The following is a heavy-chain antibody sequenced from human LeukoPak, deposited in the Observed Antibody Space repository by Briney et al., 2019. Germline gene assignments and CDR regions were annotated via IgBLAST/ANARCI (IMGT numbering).Heavy chain of an antibody. V-gene: IGHV4-59*01. J-gene: IGHJ3*02. CDR3: ARDLTTTYAFDI. CDR2: IYYSGST. D-gene: IGHD1-1*01. Sequence: PETLSLTCTASGGSISSYYWSWIRQPPRKGLEWIGYIYYSGSTNYNPSLKSRVTISVDTSKNQFSLKLSSVTAADTAVYYCARDLTTTYAFDIWGQGTMVTVSS. CDR1: GGSISSYY.